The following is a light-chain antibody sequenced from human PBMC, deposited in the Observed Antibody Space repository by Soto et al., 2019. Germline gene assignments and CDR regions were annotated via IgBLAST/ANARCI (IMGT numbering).Light chain of an antibody. CDR1: QSVSSY. J-gene: IGKJ4*01. V-gene: IGKV3-20*01. Sequence: LIKYTDTPFFSPRERATPSCRASQSVSSYLAWYQQKPGQAPRLLIYGVSSRATGIPDRFSGSGSGTDFTLTISRLEPEDFAVYYCQQYVTSPLPFGGGTKVDI. CDR2: GVS. CDR3: QQYVTSPLP.